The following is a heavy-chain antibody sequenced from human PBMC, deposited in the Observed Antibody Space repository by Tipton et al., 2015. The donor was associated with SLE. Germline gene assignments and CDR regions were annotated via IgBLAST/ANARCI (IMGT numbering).Heavy chain of an antibody. D-gene: IGHD2-15*01. CDR3: ARGKDIVVARDAFDI. CDR1: GGSFSGYY. J-gene: IGHJ3*02. V-gene: IGHV4-34*01. Sequence: LRLSCAVYGGSFSGYYWSWIRQPPGKGLEWIGEINHSGSTNYNPSLKSRVTISVDTPKNQFSLKLSSVTAADTAVYYCARGKDIVVARDAFDIWGQGKMVTVSS. CDR2: INHSGST.